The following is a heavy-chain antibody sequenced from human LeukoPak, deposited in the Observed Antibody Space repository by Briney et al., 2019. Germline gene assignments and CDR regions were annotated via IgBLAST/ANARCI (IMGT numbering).Heavy chain of an antibody. CDR2: IYSGGST. CDR3: ARGNSAGGRYFDWFGGTYYYYGMDV. Sequence: GGSLRLSCAAPGFTVSSNYMSWVRQAPGKGLEWVSVIYSGGSTYYADSVKGRFTISRDNSKNTLYLQMNSLRAEDTAVYYCARGNSAGGRYFDWFGGTYYYYGMDVWGQGTTVTVSS. J-gene: IGHJ6*02. D-gene: IGHD3-9*01. CDR1: GFTVSSNY. V-gene: IGHV3-66*01.